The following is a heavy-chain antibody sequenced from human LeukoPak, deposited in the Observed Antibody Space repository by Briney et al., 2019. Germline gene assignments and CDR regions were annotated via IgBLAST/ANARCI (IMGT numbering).Heavy chain of an antibody. CDR2: MKQDGSKI. Sequence: GGSLRLSCEASGFNFNTHWMYWVRQAPGKGLEWVANMKQDGSKIHYVDSVKGRFTISRDNAENSLYLHMNSLRAEDTAVYYCVGGDSFDIWGQGTMVTVSS. D-gene: IGHD4-23*01. J-gene: IGHJ3*02. V-gene: IGHV3-7*01. CDR1: GFNFNTHW. CDR3: VGGDSFDI.